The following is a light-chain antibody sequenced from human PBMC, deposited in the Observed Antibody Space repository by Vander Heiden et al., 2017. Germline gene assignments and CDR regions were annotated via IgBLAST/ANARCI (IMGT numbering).Light chain of an antibody. CDR1: LNINSY. CDR2: DTS. V-gene: IGKV1-39*01. J-gene: IGKJ1*01. CDR3: QQTYTTPRT. Sequence: DIRMTQSPSSLSASVGDRVTITCRASLNINSYLNWYQLKPGRAPTLLIYDTSSLQSGVPSRFSGSGSGTDFSLTISSLQPEDSSTYYCQQTYTTPRTFGQGTKVEIK.